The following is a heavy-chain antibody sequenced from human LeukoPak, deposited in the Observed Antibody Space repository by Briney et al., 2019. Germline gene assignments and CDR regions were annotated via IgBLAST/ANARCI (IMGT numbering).Heavy chain of an antibody. CDR2: LHYSGNT. V-gene: IGHV4-39*07. CDR1: GASVSASGYF. Sequence: SETLSLTCTVSGASVSASGYFWGWIRQPPGQGLEWIGTLHYSGNTYYNPSLKSRVTISVDTSKNQFSLKLNSVTSADTAVYYCARDWDGAFDFNTFDIWGKGQWSPSLQ. J-gene: IGHJ3*02. CDR3: ARDWDGAFDFNTFDI. D-gene: IGHD4/OR15-4a*01.